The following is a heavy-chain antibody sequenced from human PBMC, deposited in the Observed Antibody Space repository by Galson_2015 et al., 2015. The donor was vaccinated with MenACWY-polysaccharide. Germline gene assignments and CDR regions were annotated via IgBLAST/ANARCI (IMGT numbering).Heavy chain of an antibody. CDR1: GFTFSSYR. CDR3: ARVLKGLVGATPDY. D-gene: IGHD1-26*01. Sequence: SLRLSCAASGFTFSSYRMNWVRQAPGKGLEWVSYISSGGTIYYADSVKGRFTTSRDHDKNSLYLQMNSLRDDDTAVYYCARVLKGLVGATPDYWGQGTLVTVSS. V-gene: IGHV3-48*02. J-gene: IGHJ4*02. CDR2: ISSGGTI.